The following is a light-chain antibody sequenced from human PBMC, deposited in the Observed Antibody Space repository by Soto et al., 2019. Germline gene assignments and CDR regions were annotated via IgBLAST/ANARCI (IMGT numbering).Light chain of an antibody. CDR1: SSDIGAYNY. CDR2: DVS. J-gene: IGLJ1*01. Sequence: QSVLTQPASVSGSPGQSITISCTGTSSDIGAYNYVSWYQQHPGKAPKLMIYDVSNRPSGVSNRFSGSKSGNTASLTISGLQAEDEADYYCSSYTTISTHVFGAGTKVTVL. V-gene: IGLV2-14*01. CDR3: SSYTTISTHV.